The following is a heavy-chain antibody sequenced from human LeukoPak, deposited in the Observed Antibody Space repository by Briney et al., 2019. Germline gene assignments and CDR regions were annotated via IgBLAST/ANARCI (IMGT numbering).Heavy chain of an antibody. Sequence: GASVKVSCKASGGTFSSYAISWVRQAPGQGLEWMGAIIPIFGTANYAQMFQGRVTLTTDESTSTAYMDLSSLRSEDTAVYYCARDPMYYYEPYYYYYYMDVWGKGTTVTVSS. V-gene: IGHV1-69*05. CDR2: IIPIFGTA. CDR3: ARDPMYYYEPYYYYYYMDV. J-gene: IGHJ6*03. CDR1: GGTFSSYA. D-gene: IGHD3-10*01.